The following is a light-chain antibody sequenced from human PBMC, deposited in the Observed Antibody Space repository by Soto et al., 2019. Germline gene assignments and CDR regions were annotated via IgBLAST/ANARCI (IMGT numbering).Light chain of an antibody. V-gene: IGKV3-15*01. J-gene: IGKJ4*01. Sequence: EIVLTQSPGTLSLSPGERATLSCRASQSVSNSYLAWYQQKPGQAPRLLIYGASTRATGIPARFSGSGSGTEFTLTISSLQSEDFAVYYCQQYNNWLRGTFGGGTKVDI. CDR1: QSVSNSY. CDR2: GAS. CDR3: QQYNNWLRGT.